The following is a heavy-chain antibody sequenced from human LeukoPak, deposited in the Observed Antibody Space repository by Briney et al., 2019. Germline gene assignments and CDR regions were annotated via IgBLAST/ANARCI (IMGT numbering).Heavy chain of an antibody. CDR3: ARDQEAAMVMWFDP. CDR1: GFTFSSYA. D-gene: IGHD2-2*01. J-gene: IGHJ5*02. Sequence: PGGSLRLSCAASGFTFSSYAMHWVRQAPGKGLEWVAVISYDGSNKYYADSVKGRFTISRDNAKNSLYLQMNSLRAEDTAVYYCARDQEAAMVMWFDPWGQGTLVTVSS. V-gene: IGHV3-30*04. CDR2: ISYDGSNK.